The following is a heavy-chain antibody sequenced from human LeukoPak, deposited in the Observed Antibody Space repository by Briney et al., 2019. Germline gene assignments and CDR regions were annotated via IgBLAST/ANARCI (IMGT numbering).Heavy chain of an antibody. CDR1: GGSISSYY. J-gene: IGHJ6*03. Sequence: SETLSLTCTVSGGSISSYYWSWLRQPPGKGLEYIGYTHYSGSTNYNPSLKSRVTISVDTSKNQFSLKLSSVTAADTAVYYCARVYYGDYVAYYYYYMDVWGKGTTVTVSS. CDR3: ARVYYGDYVAYYYYYMDV. CDR2: THYSGST. V-gene: IGHV4-59*01. D-gene: IGHD4-17*01.